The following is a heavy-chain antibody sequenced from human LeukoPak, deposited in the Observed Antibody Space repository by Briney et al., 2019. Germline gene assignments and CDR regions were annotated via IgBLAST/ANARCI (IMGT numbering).Heavy chain of an antibody. D-gene: IGHD2-15*01. Sequence: GGSLRLSCAASGFTFSGSAMHWVRQASGKGLEWVGRIRSKANSYATAYAASVKGRFTISRDDSKNTAYLQMNSLKTEDTAVYYCTSTYCSGGSCLDYWGQGTLVTVSS. CDR2: IRSKANSYAT. V-gene: IGHV3-73*01. J-gene: IGHJ4*02. CDR1: GFTFSGSA. CDR3: TSTYCSGGSCLDY.